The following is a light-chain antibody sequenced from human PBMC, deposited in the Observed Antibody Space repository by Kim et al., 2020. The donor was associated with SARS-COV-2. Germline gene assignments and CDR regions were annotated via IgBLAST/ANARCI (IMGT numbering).Light chain of an antibody. J-gene: IGLJ7*01. V-gene: IGLV6-57*01. CDR2: EDN. Sequence: GKTGTISCSRSTGTIANNDVQWYQHRPGSSPTTVIFEDNRRPSGVPDRFSGSIDSSSNSASLTISGLKTEDEADYYCQSYDASSVVFGGGTQLTVL. CDR3: QSYDASSVV. CDR1: TGTIANND.